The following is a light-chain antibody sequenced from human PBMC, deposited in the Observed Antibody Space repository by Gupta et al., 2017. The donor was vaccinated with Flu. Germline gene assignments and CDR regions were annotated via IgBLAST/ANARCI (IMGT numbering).Light chain of an antibody. CDR2: AAS. CDR3: QQHNSYPPIT. V-gene: IGKV1-9*01. J-gene: IGKJ4*01. Sequence: SVGDRVTITGRASQGMRNYLAWYKQKPGKGPKLLIYAASTLQRGVPSRFSGSGYGKEFTLTISSRQPEDFATYYCQQHNSYPPITFGGGTKVEIK. CDR1: QGMRNY.